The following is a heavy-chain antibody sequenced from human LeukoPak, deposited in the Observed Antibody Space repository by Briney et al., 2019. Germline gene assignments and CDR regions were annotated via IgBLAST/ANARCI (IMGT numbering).Heavy chain of an antibody. Sequence: GTSVKVSCKASGFTFTSSAMQWVRQARGQRLEWIGWIVVASGNTNYAQKFQERVTITRDMSTSTAYMDLSSLRSEDTAVYYCARSGYYDSSAYQPGWFDPWGQGTLVTVSS. CDR1: GFTFTSSA. J-gene: IGHJ5*02. CDR3: ARSGYYDSSAYQPGWFDP. CDR2: IVVASGNT. V-gene: IGHV1-58*02. D-gene: IGHD3-22*01.